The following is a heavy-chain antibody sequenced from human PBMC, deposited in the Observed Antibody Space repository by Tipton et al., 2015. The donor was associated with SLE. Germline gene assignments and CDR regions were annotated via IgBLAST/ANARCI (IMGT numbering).Heavy chain of an antibody. CDR2: IYSSGDR. V-gene: IGHV4-4*07. D-gene: IGHD3-3*01. CDR1: GGSISFDY. Sequence: TLSLTCTVSGGSISFDYWSWIRQSAGRGLEWIGRIYSSGDRDYNPSLRSRVTMSVDTSKSQFSLRLKSVTAADTAMYYCATPGRYYDLGYWGQGTLVTVSS. J-gene: IGHJ4*02. CDR3: ATPGRYYDLGY.